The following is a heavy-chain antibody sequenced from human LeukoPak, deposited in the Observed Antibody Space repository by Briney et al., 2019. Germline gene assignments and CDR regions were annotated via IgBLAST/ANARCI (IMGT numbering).Heavy chain of an antibody. CDR1: GFTFSSYG. CDR2: IWYDGSNK. CDR3: ARDWLSAGGYTSGY. V-gene: IGHV3-33*01. J-gene: IGHJ4*02. Sequence: GRSLRLSCAASGFTFSSYGMHWVRQAPGKGLEWVAVIWYDGSNKYYADSVKGRFTISRDNSKNTLYLQMNSLRAEDTAVYYCARDWLSAGGYTSGYWGQGTLVTVSS. D-gene: IGHD5-12*01.